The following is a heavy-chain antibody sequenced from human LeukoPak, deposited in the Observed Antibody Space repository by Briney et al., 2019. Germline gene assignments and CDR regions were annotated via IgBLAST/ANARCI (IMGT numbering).Heavy chain of an antibody. Sequence: GASVKVSCKASGGTFSSYAISWVRQAPGQGLEWMGGIIPIFGTANYAQKFQGRVTITTDESTSTAYMELSSLRSEDTAVYYCARALWDVDTAMDRGDYWGQGTLVTVSS. CDR3: ARALWDVDTAMDRGDY. CDR1: GGTFSSYA. D-gene: IGHD5-18*01. CDR2: IIPIFGTA. J-gene: IGHJ4*02. V-gene: IGHV1-69*05.